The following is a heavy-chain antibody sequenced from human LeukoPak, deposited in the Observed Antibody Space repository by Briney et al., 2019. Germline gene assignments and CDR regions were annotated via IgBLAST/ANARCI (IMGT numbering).Heavy chain of an antibody. Sequence: GSLRLSCAASGFPFSSYAMSWVRQAPGKGLEWVSVISGSGVSTYYADSVKGRFTISRDNSKNTLYLQMNSLRVEDTAVYYCAKAPRYNWNSGLGYWGQGTLVTVSS. D-gene: IGHD1-20*01. J-gene: IGHJ4*02. CDR3: AKAPRYNWNSGLGY. V-gene: IGHV3-23*01. CDR1: GFPFSSYA. CDR2: ISGSGVST.